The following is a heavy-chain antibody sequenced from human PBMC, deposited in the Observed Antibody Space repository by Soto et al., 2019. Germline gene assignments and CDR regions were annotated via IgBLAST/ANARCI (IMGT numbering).Heavy chain of an antibody. D-gene: IGHD3-16*01. J-gene: IGHJ5*02. CDR1: GFTFTSSA. CDR2: IVVGSGNT. Sequence: SVKVSCKASGFTFTSSAVQWVRQARGQRLEWIGWIVVGSGNTNYAQKFQERVTITRDMSTSTAYMELSSLRSEDTAVYYCAAADYDYVWGTFNWFDPWGQGTRVTVSS. CDR3: AAADYDYVWGTFNWFDP. V-gene: IGHV1-58*01.